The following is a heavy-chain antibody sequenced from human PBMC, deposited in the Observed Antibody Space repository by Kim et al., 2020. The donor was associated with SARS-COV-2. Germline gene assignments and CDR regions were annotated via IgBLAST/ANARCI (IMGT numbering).Heavy chain of an antibody. Sequence: SETLSLTCTVSGGSINSFTDYWGWIRQPPGKGLEWIGSFSYNGNTYYNPSLKSRVTISADASKNQFSLILSSVTAADTATYYCARRKLAGATRLWRPGTLVTVSS. CDR3: ARRKLAGATRL. CDR2: FSYNGNT. CDR1: GGSINSFTDY. J-gene: IGHJ4*02. D-gene: IGHD1-26*01. V-gene: IGHV4-39*01.